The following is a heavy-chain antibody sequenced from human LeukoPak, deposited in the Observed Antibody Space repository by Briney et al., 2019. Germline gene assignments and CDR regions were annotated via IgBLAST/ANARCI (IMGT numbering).Heavy chain of an antibody. D-gene: IGHD3-10*01. CDR3: AAGPITMVRVSPGAFDI. J-gene: IGHJ3*02. CDR2: IYTSGST. V-gene: IGHV4-61*02. Sequence: PSETLSLTCTVSGGSISSGSYYWSWIRQPAGKGLEWIGRIYTSGSTNYNPSLKSRVTISVDTSKNQFSLKLSSVTAADTAVYYCAAGPITMVRVSPGAFDIWGQGTMVTVSS. CDR1: GGSISSGSYY.